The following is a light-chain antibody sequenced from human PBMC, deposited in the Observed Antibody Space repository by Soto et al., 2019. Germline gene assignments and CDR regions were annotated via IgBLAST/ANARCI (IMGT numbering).Light chain of an antibody. CDR1: QSVNSN. J-gene: IGKJ1*01. CDR2: RAS. CDR3: QQYNNWPRT. V-gene: IGKV3-15*01. Sequence: EIVMTQSPATLSVSPGERATLSCRASQSVNSNLAWYHQKPGQAPRLLIYRASTRATGIPARFSGSGSGTDFTLTISGLESEDFAVYYCQQYNNWPRTFGQGTKVDI.